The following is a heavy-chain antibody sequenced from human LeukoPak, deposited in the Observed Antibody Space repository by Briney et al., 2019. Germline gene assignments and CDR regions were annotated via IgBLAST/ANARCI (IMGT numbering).Heavy chain of an antibody. D-gene: IGHD4-17*01. V-gene: IGHV3-33*06. CDR1: GFTFSSYG. J-gene: IGHJ4*02. Sequence: GGSLRLSCAASGFTFSSYGMHWVRQAPGKGLEWVAVIWYDGSNKYYADSVKGRFTISRDNSKNTLYLQMNSLRAEDTAVYYCAKDMGVDDYAYYFDYWGQGTLVTVSS. CDR3: AKDMGVDDYAYYFDY. CDR2: IWYDGSNK.